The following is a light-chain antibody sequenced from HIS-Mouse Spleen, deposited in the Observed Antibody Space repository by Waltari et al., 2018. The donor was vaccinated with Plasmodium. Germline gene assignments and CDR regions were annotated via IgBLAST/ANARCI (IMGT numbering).Light chain of an antibody. CDR1: ALPKHY. J-gene: IGLJ3*02. CDR2: KDS. Sequence: SYELTQPPSVSVSPGQTARNTSSGDALPKHYAYWYQQKPGQAPVLVIYKDSERPSGIPERFSGSSSGTTVTLTISGVQAEDEADYYCQSADSSGTPNWVFGGGTELTVL. CDR3: QSADSSGTPNWV. V-gene: IGLV3-25*03.